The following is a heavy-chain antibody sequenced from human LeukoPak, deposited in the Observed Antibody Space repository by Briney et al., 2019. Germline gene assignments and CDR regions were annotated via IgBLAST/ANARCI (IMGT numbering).Heavy chain of an antibody. D-gene: IGHD3-10*01. Sequence: SETLSLTCTVSGDSISSSSSYWGWIRQPPGAGLEWIGSIYYSGSTYYNPSLKSRVTISVDTSKNQFSLKLSSVTAADTAVYYCARSGIWFGVNWFDPWGQGTLVTVSS. V-gene: IGHV4-39*01. CDR2: IYYSGST. CDR1: GDSISSSSSY. CDR3: ARSGIWFGVNWFDP. J-gene: IGHJ5*02.